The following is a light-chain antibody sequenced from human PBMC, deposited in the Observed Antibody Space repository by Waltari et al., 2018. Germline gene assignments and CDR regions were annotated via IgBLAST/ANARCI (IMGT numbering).Light chain of an antibody. V-gene: IGKV1-5*03. J-gene: IGKJ2*01. CDR1: QNINTW. Sequence: DIQMTQYPSTLAASVGDRITITCRASQNINTWLAWYQQKPGKAPELLIEKASVLQSGVPSRFSGSGSGTEFTLTVTSLQPDDSATYFCQQYNSDLYTFGQGTKLEIK. CDR2: KAS. CDR3: QQYNSDLYT.